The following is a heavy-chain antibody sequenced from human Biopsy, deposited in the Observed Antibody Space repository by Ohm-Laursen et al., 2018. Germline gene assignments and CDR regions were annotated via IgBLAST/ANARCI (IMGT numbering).Heavy chain of an antibody. CDR2: ISWHSGSR. Sequence: RSLRLSCTASGFTFDDYAMHWVRQAPGKGLEWVSGISWHSGSRGYADSVKGRFTISRDNAKKLLYLQMNSLRAEDTALYYCAKDVMVKVQLDGMDVWGQGTTVTVSS. CDR3: AKDVMVKVQLDGMDV. V-gene: IGHV3-9*01. J-gene: IGHJ6*02. CDR1: GFTFDDYA. D-gene: IGHD1-1*01.